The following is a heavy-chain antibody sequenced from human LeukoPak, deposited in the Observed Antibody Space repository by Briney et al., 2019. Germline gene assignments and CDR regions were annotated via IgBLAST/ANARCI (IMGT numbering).Heavy chain of an antibody. V-gene: IGHV3-23*01. Sequence: GGSLRLSCAASGFTFSSYAMSWVRQAPGKGLEWVSAISGSGGSTYYADFVKGRFTISRDNSKNTLYLQMNSLRAEDTAVYYCAKERYYYDSSGYEELVEYFQHWGQGTLVTVSS. D-gene: IGHD3-22*01. J-gene: IGHJ1*01. CDR2: ISGSGGST. CDR1: GFTFSSYA. CDR3: AKERYYYDSSGYEELVEYFQH.